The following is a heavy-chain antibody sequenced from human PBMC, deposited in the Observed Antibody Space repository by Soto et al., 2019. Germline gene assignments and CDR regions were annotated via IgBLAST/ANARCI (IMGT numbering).Heavy chain of an antibody. V-gene: IGHV1-3*01. CDR2: INAGNGNT. Sequence: ASVKVSCKASGYTFTSYAMHWVRQAPGQRPEWMGWINAGNGNTKYSQKFQGRVTITRDTSASTAYMELSSLRSEDTAVYYCARGSASSGWHYYFDYWGQGTLVTVSS. D-gene: IGHD6-19*01. J-gene: IGHJ4*02. CDR3: ARGSASSGWHYYFDY. CDR1: GYTFTSYA.